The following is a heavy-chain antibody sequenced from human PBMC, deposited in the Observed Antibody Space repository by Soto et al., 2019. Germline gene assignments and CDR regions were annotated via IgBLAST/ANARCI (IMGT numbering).Heavy chain of an antibody. V-gene: IGHV4-39*01. CDR1: GGSISSSSYY. CDR3: ARRTLEGQIDNIAVAGNVDY. Sequence: SETLSLTCTVSGGSISSSSYYWGWIRQPPGKGLEWIGSIYYSGSTYYNPSLKSRFTISVDTSKNQFSLKLSSVTAADTAVYYCARRTLEGQIDNIAVAGNVDYWGQGTLVTVSS. D-gene: IGHD6-19*01. CDR2: IYYSGST. J-gene: IGHJ4*02.